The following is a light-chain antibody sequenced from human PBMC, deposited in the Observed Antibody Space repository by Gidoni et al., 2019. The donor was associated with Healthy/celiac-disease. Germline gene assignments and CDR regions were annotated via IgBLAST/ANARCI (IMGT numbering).Light chain of an antibody. CDR2: DAA. J-gene: IGKJ2*01. Sequence: ELVLPQSPATLSLSPGERATLSCRASQSVSSYLAWYQQKPGQAPRLLIYDAANRATGIPARFSGSGSGTDFTLTISSLEPEDFAVYYCQQRSNWPSYTFGQGTKLEIK. CDR1: QSVSSY. V-gene: IGKV3-11*01. CDR3: QQRSNWPSYT.